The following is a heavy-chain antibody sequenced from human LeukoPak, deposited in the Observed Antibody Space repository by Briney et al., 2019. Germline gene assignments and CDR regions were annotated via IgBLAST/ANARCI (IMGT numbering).Heavy chain of an antibody. J-gene: IGHJ4*02. V-gene: IGHV3-48*01. Sequence: GGSLRLSCAASGFTFSSYWMSWVRQAPGKGLEWVSYISSSSGSIYYADSVKGRFTISRDNAKNSLYLQMNSLRAEDTAVYYCARGVGYSSGWPDYWGQGTLVTVSS. CDR2: ISSSSGSI. CDR1: GFTFSSYW. D-gene: IGHD6-19*01. CDR3: ARGVGYSSGWPDY.